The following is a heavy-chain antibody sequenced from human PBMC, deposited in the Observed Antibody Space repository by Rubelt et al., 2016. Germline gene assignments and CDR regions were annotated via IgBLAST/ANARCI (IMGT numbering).Heavy chain of an antibody. CDR3: ARDLNWAFDY. V-gene: IGHV3-48*02. Sequence: EVQLGESGGGLVQPGGSLRLSCAASGFTFTTYSMNWVRQAPGKGLEWISYISGSGTTIYYADSAKGRFTISRDKAKNSLDLQMNILRDEDTAVYYCARDLNWAFDYWGQGTRVTVS. D-gene: IGHD3/OR15-3a*01. J-gene: IGHJ4*02. CDR1: GFTFTTYS. CDR2: ISGSGTTI.